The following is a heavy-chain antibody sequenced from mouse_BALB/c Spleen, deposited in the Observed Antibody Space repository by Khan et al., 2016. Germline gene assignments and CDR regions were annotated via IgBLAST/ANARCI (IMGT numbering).Heavy chain of an antibody. CDR2: INPYNDGT. Sequence: VQLQQPGPELVKPGASVKMSCKASGYTFTSYVMHWVKQKPGQGLVWSGYINPYNDGTKYNEKFKVKATLTSDKSYSPAYMELSSLTSEDSGVYYCASRDYRYDGTVFAYWGQGTLVTVSA. CDR1: GYTFTSYV. CDR3: ASRDYRYDGTVFAY. J-gene: IGHJ3*01. V-gene: IGHV1S136*01. D-gene: IGHD2-14*01.